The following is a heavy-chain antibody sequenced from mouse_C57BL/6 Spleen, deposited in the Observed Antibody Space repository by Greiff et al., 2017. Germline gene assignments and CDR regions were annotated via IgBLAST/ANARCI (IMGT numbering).Heavy chain of an antibody. CDR1: GFSLTSYG. Sequence: VQLQQSGPGLVAPSQSLSITCTVSGFSLTSYGVDWVRQSPGKGLEWLGVIWGVGSTNYNSALKSRLSISKDNSKSQVFLKMNSLQTDDTAMYYCASGGYGYDGGFAYWGQGTLVTVSA. V-gene: IGHV2-6*01. CDR2: IWGVGST. CDR3: ASGGYGYDGGFAY. J-gene: IGHJ3*01. D-gene: IGHD2-2*01.